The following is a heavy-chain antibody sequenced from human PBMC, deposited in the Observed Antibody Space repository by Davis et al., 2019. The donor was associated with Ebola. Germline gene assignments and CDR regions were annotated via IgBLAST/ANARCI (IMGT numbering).Heavy chain of an antibody. J-gene: IGHJ4*02. V-gene: IGHV3-30*18. D-gene: IGHD2-15*01. Sequence: GESLKISCAASGFTFSSYSMNWVRQAPGKGLEWVAVISYDGSNKYYADSVKGRFTISRDNSKNTLYLQMNSLRAEDTAVYYCAKDGGHYSPYYFDYWGQGTLVTVSS. CDR1: GFTFSSYS. CDR3: AKDGGHYSPYYFDY. CDR2: ISYDGSNK.